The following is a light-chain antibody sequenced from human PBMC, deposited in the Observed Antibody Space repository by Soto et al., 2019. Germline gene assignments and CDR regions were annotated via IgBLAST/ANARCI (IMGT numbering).Light chain of an antibody. J-gene: IGKJ4*01. V-gene: IGKV3-11*01. CDR3: QQRINWPLT. CDR1: QSVSTF. CDR2: DAS. Sequence: EIVLTQSPATLSLSPGERATLSCRAGQSVSTFLAWYQQKHAQAPRLLIYDASKRATGIPIRFSGSGSGTDFTLTISSLEPEDFAVYYCQQRINWPLTFGGGTKVEIK.